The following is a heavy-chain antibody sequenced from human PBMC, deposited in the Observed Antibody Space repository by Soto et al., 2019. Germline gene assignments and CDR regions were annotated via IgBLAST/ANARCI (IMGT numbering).Heavy chain of an antibody. J-gene: IGHJ4*02. V-gene: IGHV3-23*01. CDR2: ISGSGGST. Sequence: GGSLRLSCAASGFTFSSYAMSWVRQAPGKGLEWVSAISGSGGSTYYADSVKGRFTISRDNSKNTLYLQMNSLRAEDTAVYYCAKGHGDYKKKMIFDYWGQGTLVTVSS. D-gene: IGHD4-17*01. CDR3: AKGHGDYKKKMIFDY. CDR1: GFTFSSYA.